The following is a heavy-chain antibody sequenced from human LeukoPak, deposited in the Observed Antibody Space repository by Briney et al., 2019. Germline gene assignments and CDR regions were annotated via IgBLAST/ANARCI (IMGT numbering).Heavy chain of an antibody. CDR1: GYTFTSYD. J-gene: IGHJ3*02. V-gene: IGHV1-8*01. D-gene: IGHD4-17*01. CDR3: ARGPGDDDAFDI. Sequence: ASVKVSCKASGYTFTSYDINWLRQATGQGLEWMGWMNPNSGNTGYAQKFQGRVTMTRNTSISTAYMELSSLRSEDTAVYYCARGPGDDDAFDIWGQGTMVTVSS. CDR2: MNPNSGNT.